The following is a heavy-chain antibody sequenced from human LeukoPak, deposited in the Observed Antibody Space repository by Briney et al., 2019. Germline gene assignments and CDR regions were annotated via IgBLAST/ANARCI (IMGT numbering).Heavy chain of an antibody. J-gene: IGHJ5*02. CDR1: GGSISSYY. CDR2: IYTSGST. Sequence: SETLSLTCTVSGGSISSYYWSWIRQPAGKGLEWIGRIYTSGSTNYNPSLKSRVTMSVDTSKNQFSLKLSSVTAADTAVYYCAREGGVVPAAIRRTPINWFDPWGQGTLVTVSS. CDR3: AREGGVVPAAIRRTPINWFDP. D-gene: IGHD2-2*02. V-gene: IGHV4-4*07.